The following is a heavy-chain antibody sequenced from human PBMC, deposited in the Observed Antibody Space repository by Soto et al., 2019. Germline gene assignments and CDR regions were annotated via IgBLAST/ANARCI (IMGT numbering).Heavy chain of an antibody. V-gene: IGHV4-59*11. J-gene: IGHJ4*02. D-gene: IGHD4-17*01. CDR1: GGSISSLY. CDR2: IYYSGST. CDR3: ARLTYGDYFDY. Sequence: SETLSLTCTVSGGSISSLYWSWIRQPPGKGLEWIGYIYYSGSTNYNPSLKSRVTISVDTSKNQFSLKLSSVTAADTAVYYCARLTYGDYFDYWGQGTLVTVSS.